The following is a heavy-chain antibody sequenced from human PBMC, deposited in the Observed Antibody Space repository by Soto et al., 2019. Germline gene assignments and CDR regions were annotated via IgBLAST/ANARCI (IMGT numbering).Heavy chain of an antibody. CDR3: AKLPLNYYGSGSYYIDY. D-gene: IGHD3-10*01. J-gene: IGHJ4*02. CDR2: ISGGGSST. CDR1: GFTFSSYA. V-gene: IGHV3-23*01. Sequence: GGSLRLSCAASGFTFSSYAMSWVRQAPGKGLEWVSAISGGGSSTYYADSVKGRFTISRDNSKNTLYLQMNSLRAEDTAVYYCAKLPLNYYGSGSYYIDYWGQGTLVTVSS.